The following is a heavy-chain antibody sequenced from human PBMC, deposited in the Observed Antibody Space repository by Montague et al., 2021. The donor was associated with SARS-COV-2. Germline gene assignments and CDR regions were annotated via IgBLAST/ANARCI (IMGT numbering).Heavy chain of an antibody. CDR3: ARGARQGYGFRLGSFDY. D-gene: IGHD3-10*01. V-gene: IGHV4-34*01. CDR1: GESFSGHN. CDR2: LNHSGST. Sequence: SETLSLTCAVYGESFSGHNWNWIRQPPGEGLEWIGELNHSGSTNNNPSLKSRVTMSVDTSKNQFSPKLSSVTAADTAVYYCARGARQGYGFRLGSFDYWGQGTRVTVSS. J-gene: IGHJ4*02.